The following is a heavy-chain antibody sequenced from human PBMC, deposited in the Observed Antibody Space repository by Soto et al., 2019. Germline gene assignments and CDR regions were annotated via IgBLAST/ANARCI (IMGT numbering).Heavy chain of an antibody. D-gene: IGHD3-22*01. J-gene: IGHJ4*02. CDR1: GGSFSGYY. V-gene: IGHV4-34*01. Sequence: ASETLSLTCAVYGGSFSGYYWSWIRQPPGKGLEWIGEINHSGSTNYNPSLKSRVTISVDTSKNQFSLKLSSVTAADTAVYYCARGLYDSSGYSPRYFDYWGQGTLVNVSS. CDR3: ARGLYDSSGYSPRYFDY. CDR2: INHSGST.